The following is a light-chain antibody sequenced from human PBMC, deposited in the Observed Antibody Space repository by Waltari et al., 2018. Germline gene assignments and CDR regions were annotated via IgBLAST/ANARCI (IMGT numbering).Light chain of an antibody. CDR3: SSYTTSTLEV. CDR1: SSDVGGYKY. CDR2: EVS. V-gene: IGLV2-14*01. Sequence: QSALTQPASVSGLPGQSITISCSGTSSDVGGYKYVSWYQQHPGKAPKLMIYEVSTRPSGVSNRFSGSKSGNTASLTISGLQAEDEADYYCSSYTTSTLEVFGGGTKLTVL. J-gene: IGLJ2*01.